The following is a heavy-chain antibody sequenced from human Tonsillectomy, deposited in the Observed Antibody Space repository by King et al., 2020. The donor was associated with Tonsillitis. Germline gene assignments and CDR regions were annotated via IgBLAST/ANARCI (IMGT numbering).Heavy chain of an antibody. Sequence: QLQESGPGLVKPSETLSLTCTVSGGSISSSSYYWGWIRQPPGKGLGWIGNVFYSGSTYYNPSLKSRVTISVDTSKNQFSLKLSSVSAADTAVYYCARHNRGGYSYVDVWGHGTTVTVSS. CDR2: VFYSGST. D-gene: IGHD3-10*01. CDR1: GGSISSSSYY. J-gene: IGHJ6*03. V-gene: IGHV4-39*01. CDR3: ARHNRGGYSYVDV.